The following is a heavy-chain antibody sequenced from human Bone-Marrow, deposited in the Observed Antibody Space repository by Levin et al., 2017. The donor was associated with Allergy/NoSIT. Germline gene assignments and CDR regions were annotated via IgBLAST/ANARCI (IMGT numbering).Heavy chain of an antibody. CDR3: ARVAIVATIYFLDY. CDR1: GFTFSSYW. CDR2: IKQDGSEK. Sequence: GGSLRLSCAASGFTFSSYWMSWVRQAPGKGLEWVANIKQDGSEKYYVDSVKGRSTISRDNAKNSLYLQMNSLRAEDAAVYYCARVAIVATIYFLDYWGQGTLVTVSS. J-gene: IGHJ4*02. V-gene: IGHV3-7*01. D-gene: IGHD5-12*01.